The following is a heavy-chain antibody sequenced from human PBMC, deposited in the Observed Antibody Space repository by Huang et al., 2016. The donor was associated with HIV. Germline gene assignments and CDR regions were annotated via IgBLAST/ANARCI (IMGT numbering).Heavy chain of an antibody. D-gene: IGHD3-10*01. CDR3: ARGAPISMVRAPPGVFDP. CDR2: IYYSGST. Sequence: QVQLQESGPGLVKPSQTLSLTCSVSSGSISSDGHYWSWIRQPPGKGLEWMGYIYYSGSTYYNPALESRVTISVDTSKNQFSLKLSSVTAADTAVYYWARGAPISMVRAPPGVFDPWGQGTLVTVSS. CDR1: SGSISSDGHY. J-gene: IGHJ5*02. V-gene: IGHV4-30-4*08.